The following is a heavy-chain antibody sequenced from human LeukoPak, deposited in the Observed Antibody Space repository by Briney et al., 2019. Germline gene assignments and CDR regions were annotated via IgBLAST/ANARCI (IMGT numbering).Heavy chain of an antibody. V-gene: IGHV3-74*01. Sequence: GGSLRLSCAASGFTFSSPWMHWVRQAPGKGLVWVSRINSDGSATAYADSVKGRFTISRDNAENTLYLQMNSLRAEDTAVYYCARGTAGYHSSYFDYWGQGTLVSVST. CDR1: GFTFSSPW. D-gene: IGHD3-16*02. J-gene: IGHJ4*02. CDR2: INSDGSAT. CDR3: ARGTAGYHSSYFDY.